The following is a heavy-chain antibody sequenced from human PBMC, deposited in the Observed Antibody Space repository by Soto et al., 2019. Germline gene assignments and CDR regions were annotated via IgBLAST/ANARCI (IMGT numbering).Heavy chain of an antibody. Sequence: GGSLRLSCAVSGFTFRDYYMTWIRQAPGKGLEWVSYISGRGSETYYAASVRGRFTISRDNAKNSLYLQMNDLRAEDTAVYYCARAPYTIFGVVIQDYYYYYGMDVWGQGTTVTVSS. CDR3: ARAPYTIFGVVIQDYYYYYGMDV. J-gene: IGHJ6*02. CDR2: ISGRGSET. D-gene: IGHD3-3*01. V-gene: IGHV3-11*06. CDR1: GFTFRDYY.